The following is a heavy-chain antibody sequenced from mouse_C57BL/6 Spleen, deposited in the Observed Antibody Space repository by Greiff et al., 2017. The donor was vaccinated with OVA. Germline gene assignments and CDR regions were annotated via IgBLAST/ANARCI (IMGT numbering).Heavy chain of an antibody. V-gene: IGHV1-82*01. J-gene: IGHJ3*01. CDR1: GYAFSSSW. CDR2: IYPGDGDT. CDR3: ARVGGCYDGRWLD. Sequence: QVQLQQSGPELVKPGASVKISCKASGYAFSSSWMNWVKQRPGKGLEWIGRIYPGDGDTNYNGKFKGKATLTADKSSSTAYMQLSSLTSEDSAVYVGARVGGCYDGRWLDWGQGTLVTVSA. D-gene: IGHD2-12*01.